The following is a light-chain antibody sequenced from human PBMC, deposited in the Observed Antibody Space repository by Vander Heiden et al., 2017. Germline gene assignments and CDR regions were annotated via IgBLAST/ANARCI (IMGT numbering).Light chain of an antibody. CDR3: QKNNSAPWT. V-gene: IGKV1-27*01. CDR2: AAS. Sequence: DIHITQSPSSLSASVGDRVTITCRASQGISNYLAWYQQKPGQVPKLLIYAASTLQSGVPSRFSGSASGTDFTLTISSLQPEDVATYYCQKNNSAPWTFGQGTKVEIK. CDR1: QGISNY. J-gene: IGKJ1*01.